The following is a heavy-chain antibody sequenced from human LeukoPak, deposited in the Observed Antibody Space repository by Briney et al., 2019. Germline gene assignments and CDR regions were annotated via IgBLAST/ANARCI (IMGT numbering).Heavy chain of an antibody. J-gene: IGHJ3*02. CDR2: IYYSGST. CDR1: GGSISSYY. D-gene: IGHD3-22*01. Sequence: SETLSLTCTVSGGSISSYYWSWIRQPPGKGLEWLGYIYYSGSTNYNPSLKSRVTISVDTSKNQFSLKQSSVTAAHTAVYYCARPYYYDSSGYPYAFDIWGQGTMVTVSS. CDR3: ARPYYYDSSGYPYAFDI. V-gene: IGHV4-59*08.